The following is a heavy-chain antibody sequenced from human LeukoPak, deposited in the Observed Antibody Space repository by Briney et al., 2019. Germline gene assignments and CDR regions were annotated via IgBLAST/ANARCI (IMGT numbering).Heavy chain of an antibody. CDR2: INAGNGNT. Sequence: GASVKVSCKASGYTFTIYAMHWVRQAPGQRLEWMGWINAGNGNTKYSQKFQGRVTITRDTSASTADMELSSLRSEDTAVYYCARPDTAMGSPFDYWGQGTLVTVSS. D-gene: IGHD5-18*01. CDR1: GYTFTIYA. J-gene: IGHJ4*02. CDR3: ARPDTAMGSPFDY. V-gene: IGHV1-3*01.